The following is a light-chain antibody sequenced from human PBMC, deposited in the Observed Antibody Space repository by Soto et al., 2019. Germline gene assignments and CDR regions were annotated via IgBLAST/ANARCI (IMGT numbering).Light chain of an antibody. CDR2: NAS. Sequence: EIVITQSPVTLSVSPGERATLSCRASQSVRTTYLAWYQQKPGQAPRLLIYNASNRTNGIPDRFSGSGSGTDLTLTINRLEPADFAVYFCQQYSSSQGWTFGQGTQVDIK. CDR3: QQYSSSQGWT. V-gene: IGKV3-20*01. CDR1: QSVRTTY. J-gene: IGKJ1*01.